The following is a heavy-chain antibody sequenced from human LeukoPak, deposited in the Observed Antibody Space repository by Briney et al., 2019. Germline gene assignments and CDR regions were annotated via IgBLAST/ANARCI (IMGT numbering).Heavy chain of an antibody. Sequence: GGSLRLSCVASGFSFSSHWMHWVRQAPGKGLEWVSLISGDGGSTYYADSVKGRFTISRDNSKNSLYLQMNSLRTEDAALYYCAKDTGTYSSSWFRRYYYYGMDVSGQGTTVTVSS. V-gene: IGHV3-43*02. D-gene: IGHD6-13*01. J-gene: IGHJ6*02. CDR1: GFSFSSHW. CDR2: ISGDGGST. CDR3: AKDTGTYSSSWFRRYYYYGMDV.